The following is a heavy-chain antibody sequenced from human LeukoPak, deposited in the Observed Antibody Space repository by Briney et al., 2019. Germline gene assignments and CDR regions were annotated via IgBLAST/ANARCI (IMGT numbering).Heavy chain of an antibody. CDR2: VYPSAGTS. V-gene: IGHV1-46*03. D-gene: IGHD3-16*01. J-gene: IGHJ4*02. CDR3: VREYHGGYFDF. CDR1: GYIFTSYY. Sequence: ASVKVSCKASGYIFTSYYMHWVRQAPGHGLEWLGMVYPSAGTSDPAQRFRARITLSDDTSTSTAYMELRSCKSEDTAIYFCVREYHGGYFDFWGQGTLVTVPS.